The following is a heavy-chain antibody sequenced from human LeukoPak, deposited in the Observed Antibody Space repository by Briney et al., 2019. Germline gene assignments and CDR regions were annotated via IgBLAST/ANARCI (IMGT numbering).Heavy chain of an antibody. CDR1: GGSFSGYY. D-gene: IGHD2-15*01. CDR3: ASIAIGYYFDY. J-gene: IGHJ4*02. Sequence: SETLSLTCAVYGGSFSGYYWSWIRQTPGKGLEWIGEINHSGSTNYNPSLKSRVIISVDTSKNQFSLKLSSVTAADTAVYYCASIAIGYYFDYWGQGTLVTVSS. V-gene: IGHV4-34*01. CDR2: INHSGST.